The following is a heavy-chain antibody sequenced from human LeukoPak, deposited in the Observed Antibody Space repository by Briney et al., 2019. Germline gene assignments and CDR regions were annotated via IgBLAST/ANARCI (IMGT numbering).Heavy chain of an antibody. Sequence: GGSLRLSCAASEFTFSSYAMSWVRQAPGKGLEWVSGISGSGGSTYYADSVKGRFTISRDNSNTLYLQMNSLRAADTAVYYCAKDTVNSGSSYWGQGTLVTVSS. CDR1: EFTFSSYA. D-gene: IGHD6-19*01. V-gene: IGHV3-23*01. J-gene: IGHJ4*02. CDR3: AKDTVNSGSSY. CDR2: ISGSGGST.